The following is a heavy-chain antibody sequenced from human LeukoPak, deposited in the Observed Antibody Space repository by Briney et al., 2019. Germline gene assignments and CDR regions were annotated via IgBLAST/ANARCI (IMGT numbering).Heavy chain of an antibody. CDR3: ASDRDGYNLKFDY. CDR1: GGTFSSYA. Sequence: GASVKVSCKASGGTFSSYAISWVRQAPGQGLEWMGGIIPIFGTANYAQKFQGRVTITADKSTSTAYMELSSLRSEDTAVYYCASDRDGYNLKFDYWGQGTLVTVSS. J-gene: IGHJ4*02. V-gene: IGHV1-69*06. CDR2: IIPIFGTA. D-gene: IGHD5-24*01.